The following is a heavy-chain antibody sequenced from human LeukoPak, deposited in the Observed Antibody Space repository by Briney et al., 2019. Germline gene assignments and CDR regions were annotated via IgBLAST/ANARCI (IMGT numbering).Heavy chain of an antibody. CDR3: AREGGPNRPLDY. Sequence: SETLSLTCGVSGGSISNTNWWTWVRQPPGKGLEWIGEVSLQGSTNYNPSLKSRVAISVDKSEKHISLKLTSVTAADTAVYYCAREGGPNRPLDYSGQGTLVIVAS. CDR2: VSLQGST. CDR1: GGSISNTNW. D-gene: IGHD4/OR15-4a*01. J-gene: IGHJ4*02. V-gene: IGHV4-4*02.